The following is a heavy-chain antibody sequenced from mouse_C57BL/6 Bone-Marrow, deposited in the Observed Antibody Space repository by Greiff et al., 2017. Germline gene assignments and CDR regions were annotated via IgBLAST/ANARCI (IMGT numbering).Heavy chain of an antibody. J-gene: IGHJ3*01. CDR2: IYPSDSET. CDR1: GYTFPSYW. D-gene: IGHD1-1*01. V-gene: IGHV1-61*01. CDR3: ARSSSGCGSSWFAY. Sequence: QVQLQQPGAELVRPGSSVKLSCKASGYTFPSYWMDWVKQRPGQGLEWIGNIYPSDSETHYNQKFKDKATLTVDKSSSTAYMQPSSLTSEDSAVYYCARSSSGCGSSWFAYGGQGTLVTVSA.